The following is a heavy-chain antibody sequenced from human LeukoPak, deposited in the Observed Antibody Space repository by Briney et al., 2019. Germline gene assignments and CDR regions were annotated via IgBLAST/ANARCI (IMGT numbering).Heavy chain of an antibody. J-gene: IGHJ4*02. CDR2: IKSKADGGTT. CDR1: GFNFTNAW. D-gene: IGHD1-1*01. CDR3: TDPPTSL. Sequence: GESLRLSCVASGFNFTNAWVSWVRRAPGKGLEWLGRIKSKADGGTTLHATSVEDRFAISRDDSINTLYLQMNSLKIEDTAVYYCTDPPTSLWGQGILVTVSS. V-gene: IGHV3-15*01.